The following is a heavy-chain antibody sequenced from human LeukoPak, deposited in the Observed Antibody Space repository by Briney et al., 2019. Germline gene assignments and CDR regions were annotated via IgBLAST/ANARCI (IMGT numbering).Heavy chain of an antibody. J-gene: IGHJ4*02. CDR1: GGSLSSGSDY. CDR2: IKYSGST. V-gene: IGHV4-39*07. D-gene: IGHD4-23*01. CDR3: ARGGKGQNSFIDY. Sequence: SETLSLTCIVSGGSLSSGSDYWGWTRPPPGKGLEWIGSIKYSGSTYYNPSLKSRVTISVDTSKTQFSLKLSSVTAADTAVYYCARGGKGQNSFIDYWGQGTLVTVSS.